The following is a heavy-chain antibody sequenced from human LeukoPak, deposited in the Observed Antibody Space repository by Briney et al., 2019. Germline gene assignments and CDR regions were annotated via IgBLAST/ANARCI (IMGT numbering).Heavy chain of an antibody. V-gene: IGHV4-39*01. CDR1: GGSISSSSYY. J-gene: IGHJ3*02. D-gene: IGHD2-2*01. Sequence: SETLSLTCTVSGGSISSSSYYWGWIRQPPGKGLEWIGSIYDSGSTYYNPSLKSRVTISVDTSKNQFSLKLSSVTAADTAVYYSARPDIVVVPAAIDAFDIWGQGTMVTVSS. CDR2: IYDSGST. CDR3: ARPDIVVVPAAIDAFDI.